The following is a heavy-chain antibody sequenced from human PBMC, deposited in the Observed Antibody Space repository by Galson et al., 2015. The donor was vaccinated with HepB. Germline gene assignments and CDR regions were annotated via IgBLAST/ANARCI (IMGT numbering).Heavy chain of an antibody. J-gene: IGHJ6*02. V-gene: IGHV4-30-4*01. CDR2: IYYSGSA. CDR3: ARAHIMVRESYGMDV. D-gene: IGHD3-10*01. Sequence: TLSLTCAVYGDSISSGGYYWTWIRQPPGKGLEWIGYIYYSGSAYYNPSLKSRVTISLGTSKIQFSLKLSSVTAADTAVYYCARAHIMVRESYGMDVWGQGTTVTVSS. CDR1: GDSISSGGYY.